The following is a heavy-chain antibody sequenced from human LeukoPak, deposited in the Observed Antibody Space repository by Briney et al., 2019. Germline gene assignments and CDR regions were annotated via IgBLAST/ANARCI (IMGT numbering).Heavy chain of an antibody. Sequence: ASVKVSWKAFGYTFASNYMHWVRPAPGQGVEWMGWINPNSGGTSYAPIFQGRVTMTRDTSITTVYMNLTRLRSDDTAVYYCAREVYELWLDANWFDPWGQGTLVTVSS. CDR1: GYTFASNY. D-gene: IGHD6-19*01. CDR3: AREVYELWLDANWFDP. V-gene: IGHV1-2*02. CDR2: INPNSGGT. J-gene: IGHJ5*02.